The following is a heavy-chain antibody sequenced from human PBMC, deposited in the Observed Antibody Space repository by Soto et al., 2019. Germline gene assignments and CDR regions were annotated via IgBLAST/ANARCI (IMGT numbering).Heavy chain of an antibody. V-gene: IGHV3-53*02. Sequence: EVQLVETGGDLIQPGGSLRLSCAASGFSVSINYMSWVRQAPGKGLEWVSIINADGSSYYADSVKGRFTISRDNAKNTVDLQMNSLRAEKTAVYYCASIAVAEGFDPWGQGTRVTVSS. CDR2: INADGSS. CDR1: GFSVSINY. D-gene: IGHD6-19*01. J-gene: IGHJ5*02. CDR3: ASIAVAEGFDP.